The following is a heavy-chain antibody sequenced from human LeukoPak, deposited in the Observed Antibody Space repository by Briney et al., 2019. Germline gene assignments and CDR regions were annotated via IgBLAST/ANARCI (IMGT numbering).Heavy chain of an antibody. Sequence: PSETLSLTCAVYGGSFSGYYWSWIRQPPGKGLEWIGEIKHSGSTNYNPSLKSRVTISVDTSKNQFSLKVSSVTAADTAVYYCARDCSSTSCYLDYWSQGTLVTVSS. J-gene: IGHJ4*02. CDR1: GGSFSGYY. D-gene: IGHD2-2*01. CDR2: IKHSGST. V-gene: IGHV4-34*01. CDR3: ARDCSSTSCYLDY.